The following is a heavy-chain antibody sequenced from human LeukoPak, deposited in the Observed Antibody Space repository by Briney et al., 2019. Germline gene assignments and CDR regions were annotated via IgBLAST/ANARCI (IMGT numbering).Heavy chain of an antibody. V-gene: IGHV3-43*02. Sequence: GSALILSCASSGFYYDVYAMHWLRQAPGKGLDGVSLISWDCYRTYSADSVNGRFTISRHNSKNYLSLQTNSLITAASVLYYCAKAYYYGSWRTPTNYYYYYCMDFWGQGNTVTVSS. D-gene: IGHD3-10*01. J-gene: IGHJ6*02. CDR3: AKAYYYGSWRTPTNYYYYYCMDF. CDR2: ISWDCYRT. CDR1: GFYYDVYA.